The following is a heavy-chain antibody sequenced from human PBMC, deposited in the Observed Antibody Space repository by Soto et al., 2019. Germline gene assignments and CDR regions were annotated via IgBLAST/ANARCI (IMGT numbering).Heavy chain of an antibody. CDR1: GFTFNKYG. D-gene: IGHD5-18*01. CDR3: AKEERGYNYGVKTEFDS. CDR2: ISHDGNKK. V-gene: IGHV3-30*18. J-gene: IGHJ4*02. Sequence: HPGGSLRLSCAASGFTFNKYGMHWVRQAPGKGLEWVAVISHDGNKKYHADSVKGRFTISRDNSKNTLYLQMNGLTAEDTALYYCAKEERGYNYGVKTEFDSWGQGTLVTVSS.